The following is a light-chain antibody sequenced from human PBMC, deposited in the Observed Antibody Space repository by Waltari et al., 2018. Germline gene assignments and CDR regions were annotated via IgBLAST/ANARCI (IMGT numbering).Light chain of an antibody. V-gene: IGKV1D-13*01. J-gene: IGKJ1*01. CDR3: QQGFKYPRT. CDR2: YSN. CDR1: LDIDIY. Sequence: IQMTQSPSSLSASVGDRVTFTCRASLDIDIYLNWYQQRPVQAPKLLIYYSNILGSGVPSRFSGSRSGTEFTLTISGLQPEDFATYYCQQGFKYPRTFGQGTRVEIK.